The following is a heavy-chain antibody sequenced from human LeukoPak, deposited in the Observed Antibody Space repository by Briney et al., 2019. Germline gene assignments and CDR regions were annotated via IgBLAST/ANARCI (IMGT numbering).Heavy chain of an antibody. Sequence: GGTLRLSCAASGFTFSSCGMSWVRQAPGKGLEWVSALSDSGGSTFYADSVKGRFTISRDNSNNTLYLQMNSLRAEDSAVYYCARDKYFDPTYYFYYMDVWGKGTTVTVSS. CDR3: ARDKYFDPTYYFYYMDV. CDR1: GFTFSSCG. CDR2: LSDSGGST. V-gene: IGHV3-23*01. D-gene: IGHD3-9*01. J-gene: IGHJ6*03.